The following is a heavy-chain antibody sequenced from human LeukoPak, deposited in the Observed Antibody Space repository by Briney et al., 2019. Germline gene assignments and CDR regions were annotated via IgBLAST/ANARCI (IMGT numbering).Heavy chain of an antibody. CDR1: GFTFDDYG. D-gene: IGHD3-3*01. J-gene: IGHJ4*02. Sequence: PGGPLRLSCAASGFTFDDYGLSWVRQVPGKGLEWVSGLNWNGASTGYADSVKGRFTISRDNAKNSLYLQMNSLRAEDTAVYYCARAAPSPFGVVIPLSAPLDYWGQGTLVTVSS. CDR2: LNWNGAST. CDR3: ARAAPSPFGVVIPLSAPLDY. V-gene: IGHV3-20*04.